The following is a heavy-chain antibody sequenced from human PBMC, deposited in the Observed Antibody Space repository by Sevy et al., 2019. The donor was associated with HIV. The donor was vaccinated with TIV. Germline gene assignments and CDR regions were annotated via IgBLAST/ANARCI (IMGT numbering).Heavy chain of an antibody. J-gene: IGHJ4*02. Sequence: GKSLKISCAASGFTFTSYTMNWVRQAPGKGLEWVSAISGSGRSTYYADSVKGRFTISRDNSKNTLYLQMNSLRAEDTAVYYCAKETSFSVYGRWGQGTLVTVSS. CDR3: AKETSFSVYGR. CDR2: ISGSGRST. D-gene: IGHD5-12*01. CDR1: GFTFTSYT. V-gene: IGHV3-23*01.